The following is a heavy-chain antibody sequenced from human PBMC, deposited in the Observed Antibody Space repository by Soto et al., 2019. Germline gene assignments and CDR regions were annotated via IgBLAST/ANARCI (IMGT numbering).Heavy chain of an antibody. D-gene: IGHD4-17*01. CDR2: ISSSSSTI. J-gene: IGHJ5*02. Sequence: GGSLRLSCAASGFTFSSYSMNWVRQAPGKGLEWVSSISSSSSTIYYADSVKGRFTISRDNAKNSLYLQMNSLRAEDTAVYYCARDGDYGDALVNWFDPWGQGTLVTVSS. CDR3: ARDGDYGDALVNWFDP. CDR1: GFTFSSYS. V-gene: IGHV3-21*01.